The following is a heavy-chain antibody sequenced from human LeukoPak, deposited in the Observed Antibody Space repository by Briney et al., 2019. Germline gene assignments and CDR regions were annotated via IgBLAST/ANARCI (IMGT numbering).Heavy chain of an antibody. CDR2: INPNSGGT. CDR3: VSGQLVDETPYYYYYMDV. CDR1: GYTFIGYY. V-gene: IGHV1-2*06. D-gene: IGHD6-6*01. J-gene: IGHJ6*03. Sequence: ASVKVSCKASGYTFIGYYIHWVRQAPGQGLEWMGRINPNSGGTNYAQKFQGRVTMTRDTSISTAYMELSRLRSDDTAVYYCVSGQLVDETPYYYYYMDVWGKGTTVTVSS.